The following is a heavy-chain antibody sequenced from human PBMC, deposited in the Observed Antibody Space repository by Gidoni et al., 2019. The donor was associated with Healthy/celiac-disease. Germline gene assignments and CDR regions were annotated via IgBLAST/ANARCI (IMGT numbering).Heavy chain of an antibody. D-gene: IGHD5-12*01. Sequence: EVQLVESGRGVVQPGGSLKLSCSASGFTFLGSSMHWVRQASGKGLEWVGRIRSKANSYATAYAASVKGRFTISRDDSKNTAYLQMNSLKTEDTAVYYCTRQDGYNFPKMDWGQGTLVTVSS. CDR2: IRSKANSYAT. V-gene: IGHV3-73*02. J-gene: IGHJ4*02. CDR1: GFTFLGSS. CDR3: TRQDGYNFPKMD.